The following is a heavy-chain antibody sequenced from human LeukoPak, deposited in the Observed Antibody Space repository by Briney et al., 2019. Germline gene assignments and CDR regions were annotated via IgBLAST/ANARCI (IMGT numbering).Heavy chain of an antibody. CDR1: GFTFSSYW. J-gene: IGHJ6*04. V-gene: IGHV3-7*01. D-gene: IGHD3-10*02. CDR2: IKKDGSEK. Sequence: GGSLRLSCAASGFTFSSYWMSWVRQAPGKGLEWVANIKKDGSEKYYVDSVKGRFTISRDNAKNTLHPQMNSLRAEDTAVYYCAELGITMIGGVWGKGTTVTISS. CDR3: AELGITMIGGV.